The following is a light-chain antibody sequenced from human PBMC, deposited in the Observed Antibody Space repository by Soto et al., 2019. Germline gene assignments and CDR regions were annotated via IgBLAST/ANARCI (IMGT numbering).Light chain of an antibody. CDR3: QQYGSSSWT. Sequence: EIVLTQSPGILSLSPGERATLSCRASQSISSSYLAWYQQRPGQAPRLLIYGASSRATGIPDRFSGSGSGTEFTLTISRLEPEDFAVYYCQQYGSSSWTFGQGTKVDIK. J-gene: IGKJ1*01. V-gene: IGKV3-20*01. CDR2: GAS. CDR1: QSISSSY.